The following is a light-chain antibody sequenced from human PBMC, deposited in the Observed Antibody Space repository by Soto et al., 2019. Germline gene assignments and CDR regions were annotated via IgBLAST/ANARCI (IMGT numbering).Light chain of an antibody. Sequence: QSVLTQAPSASGTPGQRVTISCSGSSSNIGSNTVDWFQQVPGTAPKLLIYTNDHRPSGVPDRFSGSKSGTSASLAISGLQSGDEADYYCAAWDDSLKGVLFGGGTKVTVL. V-gene: IGLV1-44*01. CDR2: TND. J-gene: IGLJ2*01. CDR3: AAWDDSLKGVL. CDR1: SSNIGSNT.